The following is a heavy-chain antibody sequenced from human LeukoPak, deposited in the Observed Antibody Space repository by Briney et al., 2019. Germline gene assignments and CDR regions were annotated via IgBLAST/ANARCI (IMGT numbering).Heavy chain of an antibody. J-gene: IGHJ4*02. CDR2: INHSGGT. V-gene: IGHV4-34*01. CDR3: ARGGYYGDHRFDY. Sequence: SETLSLTCAVYGGSFSGYYWSWIRQPPGKGLEWIGEINHSGGTNYNPSLKSRVTISVDTSKNHFSLKLSSVTAADTAVYYCARGGYYGDHRFDYWGQGTLVTVSS. CDR1: GGSFSGYY. D-gene: IGHD4-17*01.